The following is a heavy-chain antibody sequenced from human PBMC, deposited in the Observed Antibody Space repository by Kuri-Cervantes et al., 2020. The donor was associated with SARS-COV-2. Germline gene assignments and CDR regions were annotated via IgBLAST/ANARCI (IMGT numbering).Heavy chain of an antibody. D-gene: IGHD4/OR15-4a*01. CDR3: ARDPNANHNNWFDP. J-gene: IGHJ5*02. CDR1: GGSISSDGYT. Sequence: SCAVSGGSISSDGYTWSWIRQPPGKGLEWIGYIYHSGSTYYNPSLKSRVTISVDTSKNQFSLKLSSVTAADTAVYYCARDPNANHNNWFDPWGQGTLVTVSS. V-gene: IGHV4-30-2*01. CDR2: IYHSGST.